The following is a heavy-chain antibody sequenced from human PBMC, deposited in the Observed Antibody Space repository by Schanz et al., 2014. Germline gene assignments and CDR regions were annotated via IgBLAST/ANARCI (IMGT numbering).Heavy chain of an antibody. CDR1: GGSISSSNW. J-gene: IGHJ5*02. V-gene: IGHV4-4*02. CDR2: INHSANT. Sequence: QVQLQESGPGLVKPSGTLSLTCAVSGGSISSSNWWSWVRQPPGKGLEWIGEINHSANTTYNPSLKSRVTISVDTSKNQFSLKLTSVTAADTAVYYCARGVRRGDGKNGYYNWFDPWGQGTLVTVSS. D-gene: IGHD3-22*01. CDR3: ARGVRRGDGKNGYYNWFDP.